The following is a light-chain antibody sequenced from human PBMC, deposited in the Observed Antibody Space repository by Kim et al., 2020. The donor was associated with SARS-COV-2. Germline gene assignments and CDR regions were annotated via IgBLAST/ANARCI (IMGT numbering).Light chain of an antibody. CDR1: SLRSYY. Sequence: SSELTQDPAVSVALGQTVRITCQGDSLRSYYASWYQQKPGQAPVLVIYGKNNRPSGIPDRFSGSSSGNTASLNITGAQAEDEADYYCNSRDSSGNHLGVFGTGTKVTVL. V-gene: IGLV3-19*01. CDR3: NSRDSSGNHLGV. J-gene: IGLJ1*01. CDR2: GKN.